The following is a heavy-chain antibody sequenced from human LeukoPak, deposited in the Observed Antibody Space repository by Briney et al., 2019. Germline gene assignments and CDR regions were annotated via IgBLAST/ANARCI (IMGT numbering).Heavy chain of an antibody. V-gene: IGHV3-21*01. D-gene: IGHD6-19*01. Sequence: KSGGSLRLSCAASGFSFIGYTMTWVRQAPGKGLEWVSSISSSSYIYYADSVKGRFTISRDNAKNSLYLQMNSLRAEDTAVYYCARTPSGSGWLFDYWGQGTLVTVSS. CDR2: ISSSSYI. J-gene: IGHJ4*02. CDR1: GFSFIGYT. CDR3: ARTPSGSGWLFDY.